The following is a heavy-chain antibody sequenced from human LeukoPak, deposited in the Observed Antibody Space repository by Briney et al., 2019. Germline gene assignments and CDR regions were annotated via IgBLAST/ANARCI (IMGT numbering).Heavy chain of an antibody. J-gene: IGHJ4*02. Sequence: ASVKVSCKTSRYTFSAFYMHWVRQAPGQGPEWMGWINPDSGGSEYGQKFQGRVTFTSDTSSTTIYMEVRSLKSDDTAVYCARDMTGGIWARATSFDHWGQGTLVTVSS. CDR3: ARDMTGGIWARATSFDH. D-gene: IGHD1-14*01. V-gene: IGHV1-2*02. CDR1: RYTFSAFY. CDR2: INPDSGGS.